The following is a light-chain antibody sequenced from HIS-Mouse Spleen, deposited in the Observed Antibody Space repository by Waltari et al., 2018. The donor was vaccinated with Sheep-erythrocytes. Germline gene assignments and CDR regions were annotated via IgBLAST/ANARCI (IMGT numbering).Light chain of an antibody. Sequence: QSALTQPRSVSGPPGPSATISCTGTSSDVGCYNYVSWYQQHPVKAPKLMIYDVSKRPSGVPDRFSGSKSGNTASLTISGLQAEDEADYYCCSYAGSYTWVFGGGTKLTVL. V-gene: IGLV2-11*01. CDR1: SSDVGCYNY. CDR3: CSYAGSYTWV. J-gene: IGLJ3*02. CDR2: DVS.